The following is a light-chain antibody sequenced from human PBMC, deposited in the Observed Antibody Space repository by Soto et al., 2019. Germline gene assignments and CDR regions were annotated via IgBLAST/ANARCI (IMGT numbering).Light chain of an antibody. CDR3: QQYYSLPWT. J-gene: IGKJ1*01. V-gene: IGKV4-1*01. CDR1: QSVLYNSNNKNY. CDR2: WAS. Sequence: DIVMTQSPDSLAVSLGERATINCKSSQSVLYNSNNKNYLTWYQQKPGQPPRLLIYWASTRESGVPDRFSGSGSGTDFTLIIISLQAEDVALCYCQQYYSLPWTFGQGTKVEIK.